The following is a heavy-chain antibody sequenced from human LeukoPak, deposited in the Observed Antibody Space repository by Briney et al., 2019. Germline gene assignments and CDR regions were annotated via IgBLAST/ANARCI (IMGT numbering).Heavy chain of an antibody. Sequence: ASVKVSCKVSGYTLTELSMHWVRQAPGKGLEWMGGFDPEDGETIYAQKFQGRVTMTTDTSTSTAYMELRSLRSDDTAVYYCARQGWFGEGAFDIWGQGTMVTVSA. CDR2: FDPEDGET. CDR3: ARQGWFGEGAFDI. V-gene: IGHV1-24*01. J-gene: IGHJ3*02. CDR1: GYTLTELS. D-gene: IGHD3-10*01.